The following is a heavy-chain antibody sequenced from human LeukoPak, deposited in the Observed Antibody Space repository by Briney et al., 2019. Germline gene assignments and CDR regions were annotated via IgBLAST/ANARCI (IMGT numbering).Heavy chain of an antibody. CDR1: GFTFSSYA. CDR2: ISGSGGST. CDR3: AKGDVRFLEWLLCNY. V-gene: IGHV3-23*01. Sequence: GGSLRLSCAASGFTFSSYAMSWVRQAPGKGLEWASAISGSGGSTYYADSVKGRFTISRDNSKNTLYLQMNSLRAEDTAVYYCAKGDVRFLEWLLCNYWGQGTLVTVSS. D-gene: IGHD3-3*01. J-gene: IGHJ4*02.